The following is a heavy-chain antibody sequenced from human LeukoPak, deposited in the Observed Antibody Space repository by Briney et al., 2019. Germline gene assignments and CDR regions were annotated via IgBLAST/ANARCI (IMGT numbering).Heavy chain of an antibody. Sequence: GGSLRLSCAASGFTVSSNYMSWVRQAPGRGLEWVSVIYSGGSTCYADSVKGRFTISRDNSKNTLYLQMNSLRAEDTAVYYCARVLSTVTMNGGTDYWGQGTLVTVSS. CDR3: ARVLSTVTMNGGTDY. CDR2: IYSGGST. D-gene: IGHD4-17*01. V-gene: IGHV3-66*01. J-gene: IGHJ4*02. CDR1: GFTVSSNY.